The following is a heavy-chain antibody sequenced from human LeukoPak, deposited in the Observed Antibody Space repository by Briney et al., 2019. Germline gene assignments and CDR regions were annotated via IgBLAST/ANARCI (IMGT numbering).Heavy chain of an antibody. D-gene: IGHD3-10*01. J-gene: IGHJ4*02. Sequence: PSETLSLTCTVSGGSITSSNYYWGWIHQPPEKGLEWIGSFYYSGSTNYNPSLKSRVTISVDTSKNQFSLKLSSVTAADTAVYYCVYYYGSGSVEYWDQGTLVTVSS. CDR2: FYYSGST. CDR1: GGSITSSNYY. V-gene: IGHV4-39*01. CDR3: VYYYGSGSVEY.